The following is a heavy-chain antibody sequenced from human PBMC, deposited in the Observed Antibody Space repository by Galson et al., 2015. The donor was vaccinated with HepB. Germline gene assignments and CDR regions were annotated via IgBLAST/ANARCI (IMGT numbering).Heavy chain of an antibody. V-gene: IGHV1-18*01. CDR3: AGRYSSGWPRECLDY. CDR2: ISAYNGNT. J-gene: IGHJ4*02. D-gene: IGHD6-19*01. CDR1: GYTFTSYA. Sequence: SVKVSCKASGYTFTSYAISWVRQAPGQGLEWMGWISAYNGNTNYAQKVQGRVTMTTDTSTSTAYMELRSLRSDDTAVYYCAGRYSSGWPRECLDYWGQGTLVAVSS.